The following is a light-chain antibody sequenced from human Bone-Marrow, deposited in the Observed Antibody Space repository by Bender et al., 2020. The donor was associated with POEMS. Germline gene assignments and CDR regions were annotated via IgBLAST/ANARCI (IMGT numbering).Light chain of an antibody. V-gene: IGLV1-36*01. CDR3: SAGDDSLSGWV. J-gene: IGLJ3*02. Sequence: QSVVTQPPSLSEAPRQRVTISCSGSSSNIGNHGVNWYQQLPGEAPKLLIYYDDLLTPGVSDRFSASKSGTSAYLDISEVQSEDEALYYCSAGDDSLSGWVCGGGTKLTVL. CDR1: SSNIGNHG. CDR2: YDD.